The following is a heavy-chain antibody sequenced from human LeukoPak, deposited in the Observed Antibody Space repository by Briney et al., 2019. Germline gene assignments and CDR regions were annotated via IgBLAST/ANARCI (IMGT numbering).Heavy chain of an antibody. V-gene: IGHV1-69*04. D-gene: IGHD2-2*01. CDR3: ARAVPIYCSSTSCYHFDY. Sequence: EASVKVSCKASGGTFNSYAISWVRQAPGQGLEWMGRIIPILGIANYAQKFQGRVTITADKSTSTAYMELSSLRSEDTAVYYCARAVPIYCSSTSCYHFDYWGQGTLVTVSS. CDR1: GGTFNSYA. CDR2: IIPILGIA. J-gene: IGHJ4*02.